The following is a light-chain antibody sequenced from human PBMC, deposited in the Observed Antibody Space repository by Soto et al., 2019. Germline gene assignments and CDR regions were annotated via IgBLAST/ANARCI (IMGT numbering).Light chain of an antibody. CDR1: QSISSW. V-gene: IGKV1-5*03. CDR3: QQYNTFPST. Sequence: DIQMTQSPSTLSASVGDRVTITCRASQSISSWLAWYKQTPGKAPNLLIYRASSLQGGVPSRFSGSGSGTEFTLTLSSLQTEDFATYYRQQYNTFPSTFGQGTKLEIK. CDR2: RAS. J-gene: IGKJ2*01.